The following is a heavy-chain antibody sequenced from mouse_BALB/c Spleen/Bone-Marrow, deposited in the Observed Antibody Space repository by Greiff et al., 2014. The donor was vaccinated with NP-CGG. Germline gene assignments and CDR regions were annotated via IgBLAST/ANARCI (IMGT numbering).Heavy chain of an antibody. CDR3: NARGDYDFDYFDY. V-gene: IGHV14-4*02. D-gene: IGHD2-4*01. CDR2: IDPENGDT. J-gene: IGHJ2*01. CDR1: GFNIKVYY. Sequence: EVQLQESGAELVRSGASVKLSCTASGFNIKVYYMHWVKQRPEQGLEWIGWIDPENGDTEYAPKFQGKATMTADTSSNTAYLQLSSLTSEDTAVYYCNARGDYDFDYFDYWGQGTTLTVSS.